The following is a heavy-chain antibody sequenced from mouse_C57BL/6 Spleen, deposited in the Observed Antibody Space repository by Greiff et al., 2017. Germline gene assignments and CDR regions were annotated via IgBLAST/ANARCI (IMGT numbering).Heavy chain of an antibody. D-gene: IGHD4-1*01. CDR1: GYSFTGYY. Sequence: VQLKESGPELVKPGASVKISCKASGYSFTGYYMNWVKQSPEQSLEWIGEINPSTGGTTYNQKFKAKATLTVDNASSTAYMQLKSLTSEDSAVYYCASRNWDYFDYWGQGTTRTVSS. CDR3: ASRNWDYFDY. V-gene: IGHV1-42*01. CDR2: INPSTGGT. J-gene: IGHJ2*01.